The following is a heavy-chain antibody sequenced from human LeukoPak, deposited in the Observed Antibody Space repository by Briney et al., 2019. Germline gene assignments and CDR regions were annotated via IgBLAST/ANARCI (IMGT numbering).Heavy chain of an antibody. D-gene: IGHD6-13*01. CDR1: GYTFTGYY. Sequence: ASVKVSCKASGYTFTGYYMHWVRQAPGQGLEWMGWINPNSGGTNYAQKFQGRVTMTRDTSISTAYMELSRLRSDDTAVYYCARGPYSSSWYQWDVFDYWGQGTLVTVSS. V-gene: IGHV1-2*02. J-gene: IGHJ4*02. CDR2: INPNSGGT. CDR3: ARGPYSSSWYQWDVFDY.